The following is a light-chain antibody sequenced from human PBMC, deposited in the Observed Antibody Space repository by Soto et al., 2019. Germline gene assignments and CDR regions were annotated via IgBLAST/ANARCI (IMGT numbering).Light chain of an antibody. CDR3: SSYSSNNILSYV. CDR2: EVN. Sequence: QSALTQHASVSGAPGQSITISCTGTSNDVGGYKYVSWYQQRPGTAPKLIMFEVNNRPSGVSDRFSGSRSANTASLTISGLQAQDEADYYCSSYSSNNILSYVFGTGTKLTVL. V-gene: IGLV2-14*03. J-gene: IGLJ1*01. CDR1: SNDVGGYKY.